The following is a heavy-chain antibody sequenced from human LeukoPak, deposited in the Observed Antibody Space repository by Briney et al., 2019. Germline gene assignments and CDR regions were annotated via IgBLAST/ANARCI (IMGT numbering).Heavy chain of an antibody. J-gene: IGHJ4*02. V-gene: IGHV4-34*01. CDR3: ARVVGKYSSSWYY. Sequence: KPSETLSLTCAVYGGSFSRYSWSWIRQPPGKGLEWIGEINHGGSTNYNPSLKGRVTISVDTSKNQFSLKLRSVTAADTAVYYCARVVGKYSSSWYYWGQGTLVTVSS. CDR2: INHGGST. CDR1: GGSFSRYS. D-gene: IGHD6-13*01.